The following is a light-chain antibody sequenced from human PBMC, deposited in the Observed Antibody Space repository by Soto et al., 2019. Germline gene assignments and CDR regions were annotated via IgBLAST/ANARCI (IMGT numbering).Light chain of an antibody. CDR2: GAS. Sequence: EIVMTQSPATLSVSPGERATISCRASQSISSNLAWYQQRPGQAPRLLIYGASTRATGIPARFSGSGSGTDFTHTISSLQSEDFAVYYCQQHNNWPPFTFGPGTKVDIK. V-gene: IGKV3-15*01. J-gene: IGKJ3*01. CDR3: QQHNNWPPFT. CDR1: QSISSN.